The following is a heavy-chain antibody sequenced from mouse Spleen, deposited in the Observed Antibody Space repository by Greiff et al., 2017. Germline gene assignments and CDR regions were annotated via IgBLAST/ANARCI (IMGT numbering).Heavy chain of an antibody. V-gene: IGHV5-17*01. CDR1: GFTFSDYG. CDR2: ISSGSSTI. J-gene: IGHJ4*01. Sequence: EVMLVESGGGLVKPGGSLKLSCAASGFTFSDYGMHWVRQAPEKGLEWVAYISSGSSTIYYADTVKGRFTISRDNAKNTLFLQMTSLRSEDTAMYYCARVGHYYAMDYWGQGTSVTVSS. CDR3: ARVGHYYAMDY.